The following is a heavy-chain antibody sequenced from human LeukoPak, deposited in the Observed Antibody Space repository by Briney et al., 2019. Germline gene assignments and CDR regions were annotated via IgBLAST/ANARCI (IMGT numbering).Heavy chain of an antibody. CDR3: ASDFGDYGGTYGFDY. Sequence: GGSLRLSCAASGFTFSTYGMHWVRQAPDKGLEWVAGTSYDGSNKYYADSMKGRFTISRDNSKNTLYLQMNSLKPEDTAMYYCASDFGDYGGTYGFDYWGQGTLVVVSS. J-gene: IGHJ4*02. CDR1: GFTFSTYG. CDR2: TSYDGSNK. V-gene: IGHV3-30*03. D-gene: IGHD4-17*01.